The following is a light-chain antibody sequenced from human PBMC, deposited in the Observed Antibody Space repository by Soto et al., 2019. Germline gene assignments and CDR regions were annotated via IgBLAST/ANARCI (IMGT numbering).Light chain of an antibody. Sequence: QSVLTQPASVSGSPGQSITISCTGTSSDIGAYNYVSWYQQHPGKAPKLMIYDVSNRPSGVSNRFSGSKSVNTASLTISGLQSEDEADYYCGSYTSSSTVVFGGGTKLTVL. J-gene: IGLJ2*01. V-gene: IGLV2-14*03. CDR2: DVS. CDR3: GSYTSSSTVV. CDR1: SSDIGAYNY.